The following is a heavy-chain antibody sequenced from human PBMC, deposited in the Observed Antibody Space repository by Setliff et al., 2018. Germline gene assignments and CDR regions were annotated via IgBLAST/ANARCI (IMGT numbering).Heavy chain of an antibody. J-gene: IGHJ6*02. D-gene: IGHD3-22*01. CDR1: GYTFTSYD. V-gene: IGHV1-8*01. CDR2: MNPNSGNT. Sequence: ASVKVSCKASGYTFTSYDINWVRQATGQGLEWMGWMNPNSGNTGYAQKFQGRVTMTRNTSISTDYMELSSLRSEDTAVYYCARDGSNYYDSSGYYVLGFMDVWGQGTTVTVSS. CDR3: ARDGSNYYDSSGYYVLGFMDV.